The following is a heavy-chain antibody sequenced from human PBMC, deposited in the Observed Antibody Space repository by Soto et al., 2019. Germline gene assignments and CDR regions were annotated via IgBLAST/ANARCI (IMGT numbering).Heavy chain of an antibody. Sequence: SGPTLVNPTQTLTLTCTFSGFSLSTSGMRVSWIRQPPGKALEWLARIDWDDDKFYSTSLKTRLTISKDTSKNQVVLTMTNLDPVDTATYSCARHRSGYYTCGMYYFDYWGQGPLVTVSS. D-gene: IGHD3-3*01. CDR2: IDWDDDK. CDR3: ARHRSGYYTCGMYYFDY. CDR1: GFSLSTSGMR. J-gene: IGHJ4*02. V-gene: IGHV2-70*04.